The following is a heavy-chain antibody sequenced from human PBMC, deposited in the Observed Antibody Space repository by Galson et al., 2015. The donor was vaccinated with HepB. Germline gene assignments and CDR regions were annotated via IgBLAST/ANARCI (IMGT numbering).Heavy chain of an antibody. CDR3: ARDPRGYNYGFFDF. CDR2: ISYDGSNE. V-gene: IGHV3-30*04. D-gene: IGHD5-18*01. J-gene: IGHJ4*02. Sequence: SLRLSCAASGFTFSSYGMHWVRQAPGKGLEWVALISYDGSNEYYADSVQGRFTISRDNSKNTLFLQMNSLRPDDTAVYYCARDPRGYNYGFFDFWGQGTLVTVSS. CDR1: GFTFSSYG.